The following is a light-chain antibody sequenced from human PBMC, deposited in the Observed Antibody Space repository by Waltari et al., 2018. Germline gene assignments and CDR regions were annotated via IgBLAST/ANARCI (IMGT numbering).Light chain of an antibody. V-gene: IGLV1-40*01. J-gene: IGLJ1*01. CDR1: RSNIKAGFD. Sequence: QSVLTQPPSVSGAPGQRVTISCTGSRSNIKAGFDVNWYQVLPGMTPKLLIFGNTNRPSGVPGRFSGSRSGASVSMSITGLQAEDEGEYYCQSFDNSLNGYVLGTGTHVTVL. CDR2: GNT. CDR3: QSFDNSLNGYV.